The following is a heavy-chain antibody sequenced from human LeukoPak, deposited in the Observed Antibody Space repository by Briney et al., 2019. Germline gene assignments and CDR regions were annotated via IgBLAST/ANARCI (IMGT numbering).Heavy chain of an antibody. CDR2: INPNSGGT. CDR3: ARFSPCSSTSCYGYYYMDV. Sequence: GASVKVSCKASGYTFTGYYMHWVRQAPGQGLEWMGWINPNSGGTNYAQKFQGRVTMTRDTSISTAYMELSSLRSEDTAVYYCARFSPCSSTSCYGYYYMDVWGKGTTVTVSS. CDR1: GYTFTGYY. V-gene: IGHV1-2*02. D-gene: IGHD2-2*01. J-gene: IGHJ6*03.